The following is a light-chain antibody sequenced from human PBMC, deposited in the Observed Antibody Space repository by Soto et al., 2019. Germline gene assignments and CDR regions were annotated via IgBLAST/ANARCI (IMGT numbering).Light chain of an antibody. V-gene: IGLV1-51*01. J-gene: IGLJ2*01. CDR2: DNN. CDR1: SSDVGGYNS. CDR3: GAWDNSLGAL. Sequence: QSALTQPASVSGSPGQSITISCTGTSSDVGGYNSVSWYQQLPGTAPKLLISDNNKRPSGIPDRFSGSKSGTSATLGIAGLQTGDEAEYYCGAWDNSLGALFGGGTKVTVL.